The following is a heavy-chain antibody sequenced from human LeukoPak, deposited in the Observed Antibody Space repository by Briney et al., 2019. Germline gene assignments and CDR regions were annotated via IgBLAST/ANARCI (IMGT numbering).Heavy chain of an antibody. D-gene: IGHD1/OR15-1a*01. Sequence: GESLKISCKGSGYSFTNYWIGWVRQMPGKGLEWMGIIYPGDSDTRYSPSFQEQVTISADKSINTAYLQWSSLKASDTAIYYCARRQANTAYFEYWGQGTLVTVSS. V-gene: IGHV5-51*01. CDR2: IYPGDSDT. J-gene: IGHJ4*02. CDR1: GYSFTNYW. CDR3: ARRQANTAYFEY.